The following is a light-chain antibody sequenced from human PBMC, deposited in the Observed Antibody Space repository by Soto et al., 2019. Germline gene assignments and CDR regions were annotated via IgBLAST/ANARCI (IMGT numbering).Light chain of an antibody. CDR2: GAS. CDR3: QQYDNWPPLT. J-gene: IGKJ4*01. V-gene: IGKV3-15*01. Sequence: EIVTTQSPATLSLSPGERATLSCRASQNVRTNLAWYQQKPGQAPRLLIYGASTRATGIPARFSGSGSGTEFTLTINSLQSEDFAVYSCQQYDNWPPLTFGGGTKVEIK. CDR1: QNVRTN.